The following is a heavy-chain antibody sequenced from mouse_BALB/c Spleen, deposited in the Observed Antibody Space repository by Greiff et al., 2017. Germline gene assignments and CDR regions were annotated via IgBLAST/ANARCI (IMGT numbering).Heavy chain of an antibody. J-gene: IGHJ4*01. CDR1: GYTFSSCW. CDR3: AKDGSCRRDY. V-gene: IGHV1-5*01. Sequence: EVQLQQSGTVLAWPGDSLTLSCKASGYTFSSCWMHWVKQGPGQGLDWIAAINPGNSNTSYNQKVKGKAKLTADKSTSTAYMELSSLTTEDSAVYYCAKDGSCRRDYWGQGTTVTGSA. D-gene: IGHD1-1*02. CDR2: INPGNSNT.